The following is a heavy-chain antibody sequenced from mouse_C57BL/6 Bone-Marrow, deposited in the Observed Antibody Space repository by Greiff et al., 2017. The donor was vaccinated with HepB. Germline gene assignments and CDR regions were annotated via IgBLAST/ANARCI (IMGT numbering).Heavy chain of an antibody. D-gene: IGHD1-1*02. CDR1: GFSLTSYG. V-gene: IGHV2-3*01. J-gene: IGHJ4*01. CDR3: GYPYAMDH. Sequence: VQVVESGPGLVAPSQSLSITCTASGFSLTSYGVSWVRQPPGKGLEWLGVIWGDGSTNYHSALISRLSISKDNSKSPVFLKLNSLQTYDTATYSGGYPYAMDHWGQGTSVTVSS. CDR2: IWGDGST.